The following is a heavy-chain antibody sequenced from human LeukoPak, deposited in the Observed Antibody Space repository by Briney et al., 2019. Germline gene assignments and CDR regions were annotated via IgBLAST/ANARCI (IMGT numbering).Heavy chain of an antibody. J-gene: IGHJ4*02. Sequence: SVKVSCKASGGTFSNYAISWVRQAPGQGLEWMGGIIPIFGTANYAQKFQGRVTITADKPTSTAYMELSSLRSEDTAVYYCARAYCGGGCYIDYWGQGTLVTVSS. CDR1: GGTFSNYA. D-gene: IGHD2-21*02. CDR3: ARAYCGGGCYIDY. CDR2: IIPIFGTA. V-gene: IGHV1-69*06.